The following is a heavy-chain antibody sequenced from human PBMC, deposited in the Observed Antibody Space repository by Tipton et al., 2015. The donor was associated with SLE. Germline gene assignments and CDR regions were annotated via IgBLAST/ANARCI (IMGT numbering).Heavy chain of an antibody. CDR3: ARRGGYDSGGYLDY. J-gene: IGHJ4*02. D-gene: IGHD5-12*01. CDR2: IYYSGST. V-gene: IGHV4-59*01. CDR1: GGSISSYY. Sequence: TLSLTCTVSGGSISSYYWSWIRQPPGKGLEWIGYIYYSGSTNYNPSLKSRVTISVDTSKNQFSLKLSSVTAADTAVYYCARRGGYDSGGYLDYWGQGTLVTVSS.